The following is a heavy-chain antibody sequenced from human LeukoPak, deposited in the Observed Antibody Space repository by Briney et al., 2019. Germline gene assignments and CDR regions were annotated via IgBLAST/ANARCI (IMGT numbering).Heavy chain of an antibody. CDR1: VGTFSSYA. CDR3: ARGSHDILTGYYID. J-gene: IGHJ4*02. D-gene: IGHD3-9*01. CDR2: IIPIFGTA. V-gene: IGHV1-69*01. Sequence: SVKVSCKASVGTFSSYAISWVRQAPGHGLEWMGGIIPIFGTANYAQKFQGRVTITADESTSTAYMELSSLRSEDTAVYYCARGSHDILTGYYIDWGQGTLVTVSS.